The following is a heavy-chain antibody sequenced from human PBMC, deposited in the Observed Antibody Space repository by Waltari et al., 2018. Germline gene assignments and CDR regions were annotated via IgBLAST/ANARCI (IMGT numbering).Heavy chain of an antibody. CDR2: INIDGSSA. V-gene: IGHV3-74*01. CDR3: VRAYYESRGLLFDF. CDR1: GFTFSQYW. D-gene: IGHD3-22*01. J-gene: IGHJ4*02. Sequence: EVQLVESGGGLVQPGGSLRVSCAASGFTFSQYWMHWVRRSPGKGLVWVARINIDGSSANYADSVKGRFTISRDNARSTLDLQMNNVTAEDTGVFYCVRAYYESRGLLFDFWGQGTLVTVSP.